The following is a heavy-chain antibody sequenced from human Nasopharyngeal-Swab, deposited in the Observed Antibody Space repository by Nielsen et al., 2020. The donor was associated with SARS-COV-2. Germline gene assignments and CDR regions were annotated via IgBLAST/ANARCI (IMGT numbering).Heavy chain of an antibody. CDR3: ARDQLTYDFWRGINWFDP. Sequence: WIRQPPGKGLEWVAVISYDGSNKYYADSVKGRFTISTDNSKNTLYLQMNSLRDEDTAVYYCARDQLTYDFWRGINWFDPWGQGTLVTVSS. D-gene: IGHD3-3*01. J-gene: IGHJ5*02. V-gene: IGHV3-30-3*01. CDR2: ISYDGSNK.